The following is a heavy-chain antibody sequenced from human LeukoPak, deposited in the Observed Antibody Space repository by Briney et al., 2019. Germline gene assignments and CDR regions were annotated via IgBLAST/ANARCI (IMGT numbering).Heavy chain of an antibody. J-gene: IGHJ4*02. V-gene: IGHV4-61*01. CDR1: GGSISSGSYY. CDR2: IYYSGST. D-gene: IGHD3-3*01. Sequence: PSQTLSLTCTVSGGSISSGSYYWSWIRQPPGKGLEWIGYIYYSGSTNYNPSLKSRVTISVDTSKNQFSLKLSSVTAADTAVYYCARGVDYDFWSGYYPPYYFDYWGQGTLVTVSS. CDR3: ARGVDYDFWSGYYPPYYFDY.